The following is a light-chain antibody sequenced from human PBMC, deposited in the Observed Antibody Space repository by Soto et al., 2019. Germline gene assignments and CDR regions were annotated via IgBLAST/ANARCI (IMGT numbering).Light chain of an antibody. CDR1: QSVSSSY. CDR2: GAS. V-gene: IGKV3-20*01. Sequence: EIVLTQSPGTLSLSPGERATLSCRASQSVSSSYLAWYPQKPGQAPRLLIYGASSRATGISDRFSGSGSGTDFTLTISRLEPEDFAVYYCQQYGSSSWTFGQGTKVDIK. CDR3: QQYGSSSWT. J-gene: IGKJ1*01.